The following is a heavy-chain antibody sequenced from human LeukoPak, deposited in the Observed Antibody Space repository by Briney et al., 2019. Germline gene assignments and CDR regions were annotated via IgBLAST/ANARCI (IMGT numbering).Heavy chain of an antibody. Sequence: GGSLRLSCAASGFTFSSYAMHWVRPAPGKGPEGVTFIRYDGSNKYYADSVKGRFTISRDNSKNTLYLQMNSLRAEDTAVYYCAKGSKEVLFTRDHYMDVWGKGTTVTISS. CDR1: GFTFSSYA. CDR2: IRYDGSNK. V-gene: IGHV3-30*02. D-gene: IGHD2/OR15-2a*01. CDR3: AKGSKEVLFTRDHYMDV. J-gene: IGHJ6*03.